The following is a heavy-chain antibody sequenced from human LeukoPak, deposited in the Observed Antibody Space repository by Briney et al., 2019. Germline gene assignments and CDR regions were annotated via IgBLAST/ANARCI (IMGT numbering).Heavy chain of an antibody. CDR1: GGTFSSYA. CDR2: IIPIFGTA. V-gene: IGHV1-69*13. J-gene: IGHJ6*02. Sequence: SVKVSCKASGGTFSSYAISWVRQAPGQGLERMGGIIPIFGTANYAQKFQGRVTITADESTSTAYMELGSLRSDDTAVYYCAREVSSPTYYDFWSGYYTNGMDVWGQGTTVTVSS. D-gene: IGHD3-3*01. CDR3: AREVSSPTYYDFWSGYYTNGMDV.